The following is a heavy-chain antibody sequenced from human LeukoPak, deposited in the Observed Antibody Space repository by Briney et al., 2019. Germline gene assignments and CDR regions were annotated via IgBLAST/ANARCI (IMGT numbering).Heavy chain of an antibody. CDR1: GFTFSSYD. CDR2: ITNNGGST. J-gene: IGHJ4*02. V-gene: IGHV3-64*01. CDR3: ARVGDKGAFDY. Sequence: GGSPRLSCAASGFTFSSYDMHWGRRAPGGGLEYGSAITNNGGSTTYANSVTSRFTISSDNAKIKLYLQMGSLSPEDMAVYYCARVGDKGAFDYWGQGPLVSVPS. D-gene: IGHD3-16*01.